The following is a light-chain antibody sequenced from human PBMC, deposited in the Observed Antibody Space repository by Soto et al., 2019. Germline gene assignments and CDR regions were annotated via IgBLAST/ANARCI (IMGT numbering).Light chain of an antibody. J-gene: IGLJ1*01. V-gene: IGLV3-1*01. CDR2: QDR. CDR3: QAWDSSTGV. CDR1: KLGDKY. Sequence: SYELTQPPSVSVSPGQTASITCSGDKLGDKYACWYQQKPGQSPXXVIYQDRKRPSXXXXRXSGXXXXXXXXLTISGTQAMDEADYYCQAWDSSTGVFGTGTKLTVL.